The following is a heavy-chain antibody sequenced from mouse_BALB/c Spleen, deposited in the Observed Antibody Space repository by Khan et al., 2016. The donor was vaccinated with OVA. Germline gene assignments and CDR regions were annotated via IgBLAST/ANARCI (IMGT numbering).Heavy chain of an antibody. CDR3: TTAYYRYYFDY. V-gene: IGHV1S134*01. Sequence: EVQLQESGAELGRPGSSVKLSCKTSGSTFTSYGIKWVKQRPGQGLEWIGYIYPGNGYTEYNERFQGKAILTSDTSSSTAYMQLRSLTSEDSAIDFCTTAYYRYYFDYWGQGTTLTVSS. CDR2: IYPGNGYT. J-gene: IGHJ2*01. D-gene: IGHD2-14*01. CDR1: GSTFTSYG.